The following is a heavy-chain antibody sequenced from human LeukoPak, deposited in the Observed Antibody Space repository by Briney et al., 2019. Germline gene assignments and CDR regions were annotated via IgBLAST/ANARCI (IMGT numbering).Heavy chain of an antibody. V-gene: IGHV1-69*04. D-gene: IGHD2/OR15-2a*01. CDR3: ARDVIPQPSFDY. CDR1: GYAFTGYY. Sequence: GASVKVSCKASGYAFTGYYMHWVRQAPGQGLEWMGRIIPILGIANYAQKFQGRVTITADKSTSTAYMELSSLRSEDTAVYYCARDVIPQPSFDYWGQGTLVTVSS. CDR2: IIPILGIA. J-gene: IGHJ4*02.